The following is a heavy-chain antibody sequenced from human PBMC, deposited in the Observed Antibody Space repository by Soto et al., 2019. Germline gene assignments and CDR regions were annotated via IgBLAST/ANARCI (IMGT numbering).Heavy chain of an antibody. D-gene: IGHD2-21*02. CDR3: VKDHWGGDCYSDPYFDY. V-gene: IGHV3-33*06. CDR2: IWFDGSKQ. J-gene: IGHJ4*02. Sequence: QVQLEESGGGVVQPGRSLRLCCVASGFSFTTYGLHWVRQAPGKGLEWVAVIWFDGSKQYYADSVKGRFTISRDNSKNIVYLEMNSMRVEDTAVYYCVKDHWGGDCYSDPYFDYWGQGTLVTVSS. CDR1: GFSFTTYG.